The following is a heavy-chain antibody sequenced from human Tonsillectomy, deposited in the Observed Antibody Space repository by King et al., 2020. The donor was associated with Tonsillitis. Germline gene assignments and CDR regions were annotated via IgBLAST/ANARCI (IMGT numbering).Heavy chain of an antibody. J-gene: IGHJ4*02. Sequence: VQLVESGGGFVQPGGSLRLSCAASGFTLTSYAMNWVRQAPGKGLEWVSAIRSSGAVTYYADSVKGRFTISRDNSRNTLHLQMNSLRAEDTAVYYCAKGTSVCDRLDYWGQGTLVTVSS. D-gene: IGHD3-16*01. V-gene: IGHV3-23*04. CDR2: IRSSGAVT. CDR1: GFTLTSYA. CDR3: AKGTSVCDRLDY.